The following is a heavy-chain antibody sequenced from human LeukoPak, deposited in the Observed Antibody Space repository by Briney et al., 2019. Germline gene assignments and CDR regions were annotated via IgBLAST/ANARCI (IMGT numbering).Heavy chain of an antibody. Sequence: PGGSLRLSCAASGSTFSSYAMSWVRQAPGKGLEWVSAISGSGGSTYYADSVKGRFTISRDNSKNTLYLQMNSLRAEDTAVYYCAKPLFGSTSWMDVWGKGTTVTVSS. CDR3: AKPLFGSTSWMDV. CDR2: ISGSGGST. J-gene: IGHJ6*04. CDR1: GSTFSSYA. D-gene: IGHD2-2*01. V-gene: IGHV3-23*01.